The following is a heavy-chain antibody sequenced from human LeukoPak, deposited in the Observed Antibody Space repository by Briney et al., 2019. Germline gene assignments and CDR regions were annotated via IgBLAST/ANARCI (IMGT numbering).Heavy chain of an antibody. J-gene: IGHJ2*01. Sequence: SETLSLTCTVSGGSISSYYWSWIRQPPGKGLEWIGYIYYSGSTNYNPSLKSRVTISVDTSKNQFSLKLSSVTAADTAVYYCARAESSGYFDLWGSGTLVTVSS. V-gene: IGHV4-59*01. CDR2: IYYSGST. CDR1: GGSISSYY. CDR3: ARAESSGYFDL. D-gene: IGHD1-26*01.